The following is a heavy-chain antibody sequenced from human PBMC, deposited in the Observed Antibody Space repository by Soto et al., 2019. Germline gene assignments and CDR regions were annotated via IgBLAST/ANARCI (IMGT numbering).Heavy chain of an antibody. Sequence: SETLSLTCTVSCGSISSSSYYWGWIRQPPGKGLEWIGSIYYSGSTYYNPSLKSRVTISVDTSKNQFSLKLSSVTAADTAVYYCRALRFLEWLLPLFYYWGQGTLVTVS. CDR1: CGSISSSSYY. CDR3: RALRFLEWLLPLFYY. D-gene: IGHD3-3*01. V-gene: IGHV4-39*01. CDR2: IYYSGST. J-gene: IGHJ4*02.